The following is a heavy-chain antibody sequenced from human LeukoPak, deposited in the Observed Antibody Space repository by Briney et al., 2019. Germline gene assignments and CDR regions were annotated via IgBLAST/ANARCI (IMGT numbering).Heavy chain of an antibody. CDR1: GYTFTGYN. V-gene: IGHV1-2*06. CDR2: INPNSGGT. J-gene: IGHJ6*02. CDR3: ARRGDCSSTSCPDALGMDV. D-gene: IGHD2-2*01. Sequence: ASVKVSCKASGYTFTGYNMHWVRQAPGQGLEWMGRINPNSGGTNYAQKFQGRVTMTRDTSISTAYMELSRLRSDDTAVYYCARRGDCSSTSCPDALGMDVWGQGTTVTVSS.